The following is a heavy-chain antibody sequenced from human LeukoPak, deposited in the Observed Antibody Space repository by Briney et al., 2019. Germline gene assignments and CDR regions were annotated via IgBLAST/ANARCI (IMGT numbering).Heavy chain of an antibody. D-gene: IGHD4-11*01. CDR1: GITFSNYG. J-gene: IGHJ6*03. CDR2: IYYDGSNK. V-gene: IGHV3-33*01. Sequence: GGSLRLSCAASGITFSNYGMHWVRRAPGKGLEWVAVIYYDGSNKYYADPVKGRFIISRDNSKNTLYLQMNSLRAEDTAVYYCARAHYSNGPPYFFYYHMDGWGKGTTVTVSS. CDR3: ARAHYSNGPPYFFYYHMDG.